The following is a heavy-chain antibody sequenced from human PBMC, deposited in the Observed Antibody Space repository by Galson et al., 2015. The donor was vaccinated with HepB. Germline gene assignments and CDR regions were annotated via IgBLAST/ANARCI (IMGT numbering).Heavy chain of an antibody. CDR3: AKDEPGRGFDY. Sequence: SLRLSCAASGFTFSSYGMHWVRQAPGKGLEWVAVISYDGSNKYYADSVKGRFTISRDNSKNTLYLQMNSLRAEDTAVYYCAKDEPGRGFDYWGQGTLVTVSS. CDR2: ISYDGSNK. D-gene: IGHD3-10*01. J-gene: IGHJ4*02. CDR1: GFTFSSYG. V-gene: IGHV3-30*18.